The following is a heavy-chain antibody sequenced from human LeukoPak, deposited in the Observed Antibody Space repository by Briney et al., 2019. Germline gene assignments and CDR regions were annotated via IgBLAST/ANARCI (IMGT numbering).Heavy chain of an antibody. CDR2: ISGSGGST. V-gene: IGHV3-23*01. CDR3: ARDLGQYYDTSDNWFDP. Sequence: GGSLRLSCAASGFTFSSYAMSWVRQAPGKGLEWVSAISGSGGSTYYADSVRGRFTISRDNSKNTLYLQMNSLRAEDTAVYYCARDLGQYYDTSDNWFDPWGQGTLVTVSS. J-gene: IGHJ5*02. D-gene: IGHD3-22*01. CDR1: GFTFSSYA.